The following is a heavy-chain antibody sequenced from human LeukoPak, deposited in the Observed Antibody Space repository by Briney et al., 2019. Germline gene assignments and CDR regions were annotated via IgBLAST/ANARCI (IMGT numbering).Heavy chain of an antibody. D-gene: IGHD3-22*01. CDR1: RGTFSSYA. CDR3: ARDYYDSSGYYYYYYGMDV. Sequence: AASVKVSCKASRGTFSSYAISWVRQAPGQGLEWMGGIIPIFGTANYAQKFQGRVTITADESTSTAYMELSSLRSEDTAVYYCARDYYDSSGYYYYYYGMDVWGQGTTVTVSS. V-gene: IGHV1-69*13. CDR2: IIPIFGTA. J-gene: IGHJ6*02.